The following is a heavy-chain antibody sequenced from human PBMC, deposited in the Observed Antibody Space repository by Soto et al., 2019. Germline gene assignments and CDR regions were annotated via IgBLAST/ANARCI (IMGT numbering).Heavy chain of an antibody. J-gene: IGHJ4*02. CDR1: GGSISSSSYY. D-gene: IGHD6-19*01. CDR2: IYYSGST. CDR3: ARTGYSSGWYAGGYFDY. V-gene: IGHV4-39*01. Sequence: QLQLQESGPGLVKPSETLSLTCTVSGGSISSSSYYWGWIRQPPGKGLEWIGSIYYSGSTYYNPSLKSRVTIYVDTSKNQFSLKLSSVTAADTAVYYCARTGYSSGWYAGGYFDYWGQGTLVTVSS.